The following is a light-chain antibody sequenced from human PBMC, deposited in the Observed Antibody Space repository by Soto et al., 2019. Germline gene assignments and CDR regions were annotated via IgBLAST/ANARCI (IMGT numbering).Light chain of an antibody. J-gene: IGLJ1*01. CDR3: SSYTSSSTYV. CDR1: SSDVGGYNY. V-gene: IGLV2-14*01. CDR2: DVS. Sequence: QSALTQPASVSGSPGQSIAISCTGTSSDVGGYNYVSWYQQHPSKAPKLMVYDVSNRPSGVSNRFSGSKSGNTASLTISGLQAEDEADYYCSSYTSSSTYVFGTGTKVT.